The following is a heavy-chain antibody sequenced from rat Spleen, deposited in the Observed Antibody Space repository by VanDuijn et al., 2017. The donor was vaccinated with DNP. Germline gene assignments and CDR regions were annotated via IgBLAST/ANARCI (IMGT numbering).Heavy chain of an antibody. CDR2: IWTGGST. J-gene: IGHJ2*01. CDR3: ARRSAPLDY. Sequence: QVQLKESGPGLVQPSQTLSLTCTVSGFSLTSYHVSWVRQPPGKGLEWMGVIWTGGSTHYNPALESRLSISRDTFKSQVFLKMNSLQTGDTAMYFCARRSAPLDYWGQGVMVTVSS. V-gene: IGHV2-43*01. D-gene: IGHD3-1*01. CDR1: GFSLTSYH.